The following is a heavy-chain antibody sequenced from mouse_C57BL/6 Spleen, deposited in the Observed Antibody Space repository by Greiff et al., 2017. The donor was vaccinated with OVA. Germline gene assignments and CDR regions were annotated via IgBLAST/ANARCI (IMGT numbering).Heavy chain of an antibody. CDR3: ARRGTTVVEALDY. J-gene: IGHJ4*01. V-gene: IGHV1-52*01. D-gene: IGHD1-1*01. Sequence: VQLQQPGAELVRPGSSVKLSCKASGYTFTSYWMHWVKQRPIQGLEWIGNIDPSDSETHYNQKFKDKATLTVDKSSSTAYMQLSSLTSEDSAVYNSARRGTTVVEALDYWGEGTSVTVSS. CDR2: IDPSDSET. CDR1: GYTFTSYW.